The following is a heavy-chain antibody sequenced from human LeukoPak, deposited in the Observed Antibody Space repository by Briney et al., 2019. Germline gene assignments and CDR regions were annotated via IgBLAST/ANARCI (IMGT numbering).Heavy chain of an antibody. Sequence: ASVKVSCKASGYTFTSYYMHWVRQAPGQGLEWMGWINPNSGGTNYAQKFQGRVTMTRDTSISTAYMELSRLRSDDTAVYYCAKDGYSYGNWFDPWGQGTLVTVSS. D-gene: IGHD5-18*01. V-gene: IGHV1-2*02. CDR3: AKDGYSYGNWFDP. CDR2: INPNSGGT. J-gene: IGHJ5*02. CDR1: GYTFTSYY.